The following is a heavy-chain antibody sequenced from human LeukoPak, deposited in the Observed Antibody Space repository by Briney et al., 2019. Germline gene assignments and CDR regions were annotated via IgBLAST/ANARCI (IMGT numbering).Heavy chain of an antibody. Sequence: SETLSLTCAVYGGSFGGYYWSWIRQPPGKGLEWIGEINHSGSTNYNPSLKSRVTISVDTSKNQFSLKLSSVTAADTAAYYCARGPRITMVRRGEYFQHWGQGTLVTVSS. J-gene: IGHJ1*01. D-gene: IGHD3-10*01. CDR1: GGSFGGYY. V-gene: IGHV4-34*01. CDR2: INHSGST. CDR3: ARGPRITMVRRGEYFQH.